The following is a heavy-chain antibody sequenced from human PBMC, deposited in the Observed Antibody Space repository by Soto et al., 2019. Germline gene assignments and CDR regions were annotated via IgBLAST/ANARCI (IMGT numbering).Heavy chain of an antibody. V-gene: IGHV1-18*01. CDR3: ARDKRLAARGYMDV. CDR2: ISAYNGNT. Sequence: ASXKVSCKASXXXFTSYXIXXXXXXXGQGLEWMGWISAYNGNTNYAQKLQGRVTMTTDTSTSTAYMELRSLRSDDTAVYYCARDKRLAARGYMDVWGKGTTVTX. D-gene: IGHD6-6*01. J-gene: IGHJ6*03. CDR1: XXXFTSYX.